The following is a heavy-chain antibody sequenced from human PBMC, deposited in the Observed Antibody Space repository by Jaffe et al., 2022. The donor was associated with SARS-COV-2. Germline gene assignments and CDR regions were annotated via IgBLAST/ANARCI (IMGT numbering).Heavy chain of an antibody. CDR3: ARAPVITFGANKEYYMDV. D-gene: IGHD3-16*01. Sequence: QVQLVESGGGVVQPGRSLRLSCAASGFTFSSYAMHWVRQAPGKGLEWVAVISYDGSNKYYADSVKGRFTISRDNSKNTLYLQMNSLRAEDTAVYYCARAPVITFGANKEYYMDVWGKGTTVTVSS. CDR2: ISYDGSNK. V-gene: IGHV3-30*04. J-gene: IGHJ6*03. CDR1: GFTFSSYA.